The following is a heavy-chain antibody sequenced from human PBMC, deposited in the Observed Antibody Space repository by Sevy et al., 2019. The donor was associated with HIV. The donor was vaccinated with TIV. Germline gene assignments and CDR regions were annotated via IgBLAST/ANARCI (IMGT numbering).Heavy chain of an antibody. CDR3: ARMGTVEMATDPYYFDY. CDR2: IIPIFGTA. D-gene: IGHD5-12*01. V-gene: IGHV1-69*13. CDR1: GGTFSSYA. Sequence: ASVKVSCKASGGTFSSYAISWVRQAPGQELESMGGIIPIFGTANYAQKFQGRVTITADESTSTAYMELSSLRSEDTAVYYCARMGTVEMATDPYYFDYWGQGTLVTVSS. J-gene: IGHJ4*02.